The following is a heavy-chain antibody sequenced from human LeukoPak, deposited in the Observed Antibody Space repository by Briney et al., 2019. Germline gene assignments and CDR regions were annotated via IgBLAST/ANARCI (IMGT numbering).Heavy chain of an antibody. V-gene: IGHV3-64D*09. J-gene: IGHJ4*02. CDR2: INDNGDTT. CDR3: VKDLSGWYTFDY. Sequence: GGSLRLSCSASGFTFSTCAVHWVRRAPEKGLEYVSGINDNGDTTHYGDSVRGRFTISRDDSKNTLHLQMSSLRAEDTALYYCVKDLSGWYTFDYWGQGTLVTVSS. D-gene: IGHD6-19*01. CDR1: GFTFSTCA.